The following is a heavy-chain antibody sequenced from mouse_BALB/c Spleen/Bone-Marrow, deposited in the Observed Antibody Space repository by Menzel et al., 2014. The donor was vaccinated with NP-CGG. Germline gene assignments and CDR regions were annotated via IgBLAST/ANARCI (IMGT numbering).Heavy chain of an antibody. D-gene: IGHD6-1*01. Sequence: QVQLQQSGPGLVAPSQSLSITCTVSGFSLTNYGVHWVRRPPGKGLEWLGVIWAGGSTNYNSALMSRLSISKDNSKSXVFLKTNSLQTDDTAMYYCARVTSSAVGAMDYWGQGTSVTVSS. J-gene: IGHJ4*01. CDR1: GFSLTNYG. V-gene: IGHV2-9*02. CDR3: ARVTSSAVGAMDY. CDR2: IWAGGST.